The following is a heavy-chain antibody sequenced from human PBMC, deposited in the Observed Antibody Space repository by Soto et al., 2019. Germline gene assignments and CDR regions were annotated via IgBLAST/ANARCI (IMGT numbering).Heavy chain of an antibody. J-gene: IGHJ6*02. CDR3: ARQGYGGYSYGGYYYYYGMDV. CDR1: GGSISSSSYY. D-gene: IGHD5-18*01. V-gene: IGHV4-39*01. CDR2: IYYSGST. Sequence: SETLSLTCTVSGGSISSSSYYWGWIRQPPGKGLEWIGSIYYSGSTYYNPSLKGRVTISVDTSKNQFSLKLSSVTAADTAVYYCARQGYGGYSYGGYYYYYGMDVWGQGTTVTVSS.